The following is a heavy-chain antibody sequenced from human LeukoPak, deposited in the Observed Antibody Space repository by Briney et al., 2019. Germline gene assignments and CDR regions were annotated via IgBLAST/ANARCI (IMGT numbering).Heavy chain of an antibody. CDR2: IKQHGNEK. Sequence: GGSLRLSCAASGFTFTNYWMSWVSQAPGTGLEWVANIKQHGNEKYYVDSVRGRFTITRDNAKNSLYLQMNSLRAEDTAVYYWARAVFGTLRCDYWGQGTLVTVSS. J-gene: IGHJ4*02. CDR3: ARAVFGTLRCDY. D-gene: IGHD1-1*01. V-gene: IGHV3-7*01. CDR1: GFTFTNYW.